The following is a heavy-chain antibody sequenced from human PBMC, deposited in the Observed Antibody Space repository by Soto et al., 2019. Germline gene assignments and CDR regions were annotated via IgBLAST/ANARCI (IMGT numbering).Heavy chain of an antibody. CDR2: ISAYNGNT. Sequence: ASVKVSCKASGYTFTSYGISWVRQAPGQGLEGMGWISAYNGNTNYAQKLQGRVTMTTDTSTSTAYMELRSLRSVDTAVFFFARVITGTTFYYYYGMDVWGQGTTVTVSS. CDR1: GYTFTSYG. D-gene: IGHD1-7*01. CDR3: ARVITGTTFYYYYGMDV. J-gene: IGHJ6*02. V-gene: IGHV1-18*01.